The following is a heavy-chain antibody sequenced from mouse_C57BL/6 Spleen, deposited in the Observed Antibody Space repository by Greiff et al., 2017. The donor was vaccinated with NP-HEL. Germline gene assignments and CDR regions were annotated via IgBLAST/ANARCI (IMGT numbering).Heavy chain of an antibody. D-gene: IGHD4-1*01. V-gene: IGHV5-2*01. CDR1: EYEFPSHD. Sequence: EVHLVESGGGLVQPGESLKLSCESNEYEFPSHDMSWVRKTPEKRLELVAAINSDGGSTYYPDTMERRFIISRDNTQKTRYLQMSSVRSEDTHLYYCAKHAGGGVAYWGQGTLVTVSA. CDR3: AKHAGGGVAY. CDR2: INSDGGST. J-gene: IGHJ3*01.